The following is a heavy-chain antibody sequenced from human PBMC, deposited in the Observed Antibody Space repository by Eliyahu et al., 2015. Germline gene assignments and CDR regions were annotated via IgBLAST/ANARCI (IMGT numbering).Heavy chain of an antibody. D-gene: IGHD2-2*01. V-gene: IGHV4-34*01. J-gene: IGHJ5*02. Sequence: QVQLQXWGAGLLKPSEXLSLTCAVXGGSXSGYYWXXIRQPPGKGLEWIGEINHSGSTNYNPSPKSRVTISVDTSKNQFSLKLSSVTAADTAVYYCARGREVVPAAHPYSNYGWFDPWGQGTLVTVSS. CDR3: ARGREVVPAAHPYSNYGWFDP. CDR2: INHSGST. CDR1: GGSXSGYY.